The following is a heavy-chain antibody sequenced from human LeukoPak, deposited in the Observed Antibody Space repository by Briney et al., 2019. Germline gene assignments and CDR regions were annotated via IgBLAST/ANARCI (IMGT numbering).Heavy chain of an antibody. CDR2: ISASGGST. D-gene: IGHD3-22*01. J-gene: IGHJ4*02. CDR3: AKKVGSGYYWNYFDY. V-gene: IGHV3-23*01. CDR1: GFTFSSSA. Sequence: GGSLRLSCAASGFTFSSSAMSWVRQVPGKGLEWVSGISASGGSTSYADSVRGRFTISRDNSKNTLYVQMNSLRAEDTAVYYCAKKVGSGYYWNYFDYWGQGTLVTVSS.